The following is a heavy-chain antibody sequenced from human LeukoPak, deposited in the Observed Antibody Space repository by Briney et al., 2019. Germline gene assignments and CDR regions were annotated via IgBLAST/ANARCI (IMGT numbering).Heavy chain of an antibody. CDR3: ARSERSGIYFDY. V-gene: IGHV4-34*01. CDR1: GESFSAYY. J-gene: IGHJ4*02. Sequence: SETLSLTCAVYGESFSAYYWSWIRQPPGKGLEWIVEINHSGSTNYNPSLKSRVTISVDTSRNQFSLKVSSVTAADTAVYYCARSERSGIYFDYWGQGTLVTVSS. CDR2: INHSGST. D-gene: IGHD6-13*01.